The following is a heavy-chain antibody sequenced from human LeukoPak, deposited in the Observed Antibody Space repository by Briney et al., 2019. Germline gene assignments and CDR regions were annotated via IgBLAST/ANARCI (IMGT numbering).Heavy chain of an antibody. D-gene: IGHD6-13*01. CDR3: ARGAEGIAAAGPIFGFKYFIMDV. CDR1: GGSLSGYY. J-gene: IGHJ6*02. V-gene: IGHV4-34*01. CDR2: ISHSGST. Sequence: SETLSLTCAVSGGSLSGYYWSWIRQPPGKGLLWIGEISHSGSTNYNPSLKSRVTVAVDTSKNQFSLKLSSVTAADTGVYYCARGAEGIAAAGPIFGFKYFIMDVWGQGTTVTVSS.